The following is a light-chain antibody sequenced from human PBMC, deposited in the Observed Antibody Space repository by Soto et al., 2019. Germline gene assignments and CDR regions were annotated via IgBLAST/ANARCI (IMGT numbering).Light chain of an antibody. CDR1: QSVGSAY. Sequence: EIVLTQSPGTLSLSPGERATLSCRASQSVGSAYVGWYQQKTGQDHRLLIYGESSRATGIQDRFSGSGSGTDFTLTIRRLETEELAVYDCQKYGSSPWTVGQGTKGDIK. V-gene: IGKV3-20*01. CDR3: QKYGSSPWT. J-gene: IGKJ1*01. CDR2: GES.